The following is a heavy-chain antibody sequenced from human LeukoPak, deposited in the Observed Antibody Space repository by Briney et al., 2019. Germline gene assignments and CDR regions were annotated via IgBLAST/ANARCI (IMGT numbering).Heavy chain of an antibody. V-gene: IGHV3-30-3*01. D-gene: IGHD3-22*01. CDR2: ISYDGSEK. J-gene: IGHJ4*02. CDR3: AREGNSGYYPY. CDR1: GLTFSSYP. Sequence: GGSLRLSCAASGLTFSSYPMHWVRQAPGKGLEWVAVISYDGSEKHYADPVKGRFTISRDNSKNTLYLQMSSLRAEDTAMYYCAREGNSGYYPYWGQGILVTVSS.